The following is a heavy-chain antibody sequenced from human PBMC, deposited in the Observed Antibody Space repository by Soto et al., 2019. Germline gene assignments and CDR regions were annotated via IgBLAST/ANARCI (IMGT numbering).Heavy chain of an antibody. CDR2: IWYDGSNK. CDR3: ARDPYNGAIEY. J-gene: IGHJ4*02. V-gene: IGHV3-33*01. Sequence: PGGSLRLSCAASGFTFSSYGMHWVRQAPGKGLEWVAVIWYDGSNKYYADSVKGRFTISRDNSKNTLYLQMNSLRAEDTVVYYCARDPYNGAIEYWGLGTLVTVSS. D-gene: IGHD1-1*01. CDR1: GFTFSSYG.